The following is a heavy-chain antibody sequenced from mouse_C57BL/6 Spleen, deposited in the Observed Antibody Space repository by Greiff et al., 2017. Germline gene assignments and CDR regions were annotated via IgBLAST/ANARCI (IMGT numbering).Heavy chain of an antibody. J-gene: IGHJ3*01. V-gene: IGHV1-26*01. CDR1: GYTFTDYY. CDR3: AREGLVLRAFAY. CDR2: INPNNGGT. D-gene: IGHD1-1*01. Sequence: EVQLQQSGPELVKPGASVKISCKASGYTFTDYYMNWVKQSHGKSLEWIGDINPNNGGTSHNKKFKGKATLTVDKSSSTAYMELRSLTSEDSAVYYCAREGLVLRAFAYWGQGTLVTVSA.